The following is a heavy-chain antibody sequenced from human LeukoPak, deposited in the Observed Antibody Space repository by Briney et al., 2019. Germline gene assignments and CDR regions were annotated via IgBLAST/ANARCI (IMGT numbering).Heavy chain of an antibody. J-gene: IGHJ4*02. CDR1: GGSISSGDYY. Sequence: SETLSLTCTVSGGSISSGDYYWSWIRQPPGKGLGWIGYIYYSGSTYYNPSLKSRVTISVDTSKNQFSLKLSSVTAADTAVYYCARVFSGNPNYWGQGTLVTVSS. CDR2: IYYSGST. CDR3: ARVFSGNPNY. V-gene: IGHV4-30-4*08. D-gene: IGHD4-23*01.